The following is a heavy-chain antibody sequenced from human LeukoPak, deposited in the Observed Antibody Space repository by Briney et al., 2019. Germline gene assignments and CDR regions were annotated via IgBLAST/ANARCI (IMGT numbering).Heavy chain of an antibody. CDR2: ISGGGETT. Sequence: GGSLRLSCAASGFTFNNYDMNWVRQAPGKGLEWVSSISGGGETTYYADSAKGRFTISRDNSQSTLYLQMNSLRAEDTAVYYCARDYADYVGYFFFDYWGQGTLVTVSS. CDR3: ARDYADYVGYFFFDY. J-gene: IGHJ4*02. CDR1: GFTFNNYD. V-gene: IGHV3-23*01. D-gene: IGHD4-17*01.